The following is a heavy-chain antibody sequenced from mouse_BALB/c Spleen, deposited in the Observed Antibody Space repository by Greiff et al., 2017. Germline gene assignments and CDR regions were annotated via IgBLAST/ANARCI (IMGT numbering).Heavy chain of an antibody. V-gene: IGHV2-9*02. CDR2: IWAGGST. Sequence: VQLVESGPGLVAPSQSLSITCTVSGFSLTTYGVHWVRQPPGKGLEWLGVIWAGGSTNYNSALMSRLSISKDNSKSQVFLKMNSLQTDDTAMYYCARWGGNYEGYAMDYWGQGTSVTVSS. CDR3: ARWGGNYEGYAMDY. D-gene: IGHD2-1*01. J-gene: IGHJ4*01. CDR1: GFSLTTYG.